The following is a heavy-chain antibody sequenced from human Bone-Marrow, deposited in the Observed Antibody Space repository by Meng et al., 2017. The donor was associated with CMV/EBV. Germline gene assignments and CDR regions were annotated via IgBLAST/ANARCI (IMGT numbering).Heavy chain of an antibody. J-gene: IGHJ5*02. V-gene: IGHV4-59*01. Sequence: SETLSLTCTVSGGSISSYYWSWIRQPPGKGLEWIGYIYYSGSTNYNPSLKSRVTISVDTSKNQFSLKLSSVTAADTAVYYCARLGGGYDSGIWFDPWGQGNRVTCSS. CDR3: ARLGGGYDSGIWFDP. D-gene: IGHD5-12*01. CDR1: GGSISSYY. CDR2: IYYSGST.